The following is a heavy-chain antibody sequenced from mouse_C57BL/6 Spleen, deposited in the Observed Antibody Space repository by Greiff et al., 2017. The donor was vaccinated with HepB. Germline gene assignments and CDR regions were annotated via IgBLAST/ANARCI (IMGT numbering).Heavy chain of an antibody. CDR3: ARPSTMVTTGYWYFDV. V-gene: IGHV2-2*01. CDR2: IWSGGST. Sequence: QVQLQQSGPGLVQPSQSLSITCTVSGFSLTSYGVHWVRQSPGKGLEWLGVIWSGGSTDYNAAFISRLSISKDNSKSQVFFKMNSLQADDTAIYYCARPSTMVTTGYWYFDVWGTGTTVTVSS. J-gene: IGHJ1*03. D-gene: IGHD2-2*01. CDR1: GFSLTSYG.